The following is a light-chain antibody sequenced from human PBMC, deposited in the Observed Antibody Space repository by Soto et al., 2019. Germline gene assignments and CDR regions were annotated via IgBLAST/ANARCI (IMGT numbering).Light chain of an antibody. CDR1: GSNIGAGYD. J-gene: IGLJ3*02. CDR2: GNI. CDR3: QSYDSSLSGWV. Sequence: QSVLTQPPSVSGAPGQRVTISCTGSGSNIGAGYDVHWYQQLPGTAPKLLIYGNINRPSGVPDRFSGSKSGTSASLAITGLQTEDEADYYCQSYDSSLSGWVFGGGTKLTVL. V-gene: IGLV1-40*01.